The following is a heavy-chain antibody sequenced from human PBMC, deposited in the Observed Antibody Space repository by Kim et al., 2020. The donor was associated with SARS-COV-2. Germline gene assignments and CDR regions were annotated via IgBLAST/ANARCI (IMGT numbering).Heavy chain of an antibody. Sequence: SVKVSCKASGGSFSKHGIAWVRQGPGQGLEYVGRVVPVLGITSYAQRLQGRITITADMSTNTVYMELNSLRPEDAAVYFCAREVIKMGLDLWGPGTLVTVSS. V-gene: IGHV1-69*04. CDR3: AREVIKMGLDL. J-gene: IGHJ2*01. CDR2: VVPVLGIT. D-gene: IGHD2-21*01. CDR1: GGSFSKHG.